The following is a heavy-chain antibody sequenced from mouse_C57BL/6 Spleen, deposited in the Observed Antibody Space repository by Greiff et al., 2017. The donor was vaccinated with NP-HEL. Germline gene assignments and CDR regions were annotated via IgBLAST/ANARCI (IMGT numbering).Heavy chain of an antibody. Sequence: EVMLVESGGGLVKPGGSLTLSCAASGFTFSDYGMHWVRQAPEKGLEWVAYISSCSSTIYYADTVKGRFTISRDNAKNTLFLQMTSLRSEDTAMYYCERHYYDYAYYCDYGGQGTTLTVAA. D-gene: IGHD2-4*01. CDR2: ISSCSSTI. J-gene: IGHJ2*01. V-gene: IGHV5-17*01. CDR3: ERHYYDYAYYCDY. CDR1: GFTFSDYG.